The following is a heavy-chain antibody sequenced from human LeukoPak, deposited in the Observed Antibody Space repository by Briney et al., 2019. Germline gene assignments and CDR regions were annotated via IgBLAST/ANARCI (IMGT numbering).Heavy chain of an antibody. CDR3: AKIEVGRFDP. J-gene: IGHJ5*02. CDR2: IYDRGST. D-gene: IGHD1-26*01. CDR1: GASISSHC. V-gene: IGHV4-59*11. Sequence: SETLSLTCTVTGASISSHCWCWIRQTPGTGLEWIGDIYDRGSTTYNPSLKSRVSISVDTSRNQFSLNLRSVTAADTAVYYCAKIEVGRFDPWGQGTLVTVSS.